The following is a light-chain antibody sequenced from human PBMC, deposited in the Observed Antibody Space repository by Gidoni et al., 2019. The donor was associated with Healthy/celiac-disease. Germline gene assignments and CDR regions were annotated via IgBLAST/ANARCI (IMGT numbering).Light chain of an antibody. J-gene: IGLJ2*01. CDR3: QAWDSSTAV. CDR1: KLGDKY. V-gene: IGLV3-1*01. CDR2: QDS. Sequence: SYELTQPPSGSVSPGQTASITCSGDKLGDKYACWYQQKPGQSPVLVIYQDSKRPSGIPERFSGSNSGNTATLTISGTQAMDEADYYCQAWDSSTAVFGGWTKLTVL.